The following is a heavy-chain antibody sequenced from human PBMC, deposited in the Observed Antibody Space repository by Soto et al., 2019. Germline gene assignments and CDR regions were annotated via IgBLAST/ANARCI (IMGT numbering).Heavy chain of an antibody. CDR3: ARDLAY. V-gene: IGHV4-4*02. J-gene: IGHJ4*02. Sequence: SKTVSRSCSVSCGAMRRPNWWTWVRQTPGKGLEWIGEIYHTGNTNYNPSLRSRATISVDMSKRQFSLNVTSVTAADTAIYYCARDLAYWGQGSLVTVSS. CDR1: CGAMRRPNW. CDR2: IYHTGNT.